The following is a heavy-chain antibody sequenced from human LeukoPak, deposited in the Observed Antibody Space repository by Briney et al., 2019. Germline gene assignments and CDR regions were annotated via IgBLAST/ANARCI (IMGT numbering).Heavy chain of an antibody. CDR2: IYTSGST. CDR3: ARDPVSVGATDAFDI. V-gene: IGHV4-4*07. D-gene: IGHD1-26*01. CDR1: GGSISTYY. J-gene: IGHJ3*02. Sequence: SETLCLTCTVSGGSISTYYWSWIRQPAGKVLEGIGRIYTSGSTNYNPSLKSRVTMSVDTSKNQFFLKLSSVTAADTAVYYCARDPVSVGATDAFDIWGQGTRVTVSS.